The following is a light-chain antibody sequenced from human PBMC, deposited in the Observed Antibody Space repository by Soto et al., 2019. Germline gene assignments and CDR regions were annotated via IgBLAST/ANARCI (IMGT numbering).Light chain of an antibody. V-gene: IGLV2-14*02. Sequence: QYALTQPASVSGSPGQSITISCTGTSSDVGSYNLVSWYQQHPGKAPKLMISEVSNRPSGVSNRFSGSKSGNTASLTISGLQAEDEDEDYCSSYTGTSPPLVFGGGTKLTVL. CDR1: SSDVGSYNL. CDR2: EVS. J-gene: IGLJ3*02. CDR3: SSYTGTSPPLV.